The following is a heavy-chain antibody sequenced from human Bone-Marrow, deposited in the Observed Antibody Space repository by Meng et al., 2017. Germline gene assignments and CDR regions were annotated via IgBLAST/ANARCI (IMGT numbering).Heavy chain of an antibody. Sequence: GGSLRLSCAASGFTFNNYAMTWVRQSPGKGLEWVSAIGGGGGTDYADSVKGRFTISRDNSENTLFLQMNSLRPEDTAIYFCVRRAAGNFDYWGQGTLVTGS. V-gene: IGHV3-23*01. J-gene: IGHJ4*02. CDR3: VRRAAGNFDY. CDR1: GFTFNNYA. D-gene: IGHD6-13*01. CDR2: IGGGGGT.